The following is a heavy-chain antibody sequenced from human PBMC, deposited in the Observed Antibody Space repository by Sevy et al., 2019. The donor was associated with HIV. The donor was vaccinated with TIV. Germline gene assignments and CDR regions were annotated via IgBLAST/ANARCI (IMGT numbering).Heavy chain of an antibody. D-gene: IGHD2-2*02. Sequence: SETLSLTCTVSGDSISSYYWSWIRQPAGKGLEWIGRIYTSGSTNYNPSLKSRVTMSVDTSKNQFSLKLSSVTAADTAVYYCAATNVVPAAISIRETNWFDPWGQGTLVTVSS. V-gene: IGHV4-4*07. J-gene: IGHJ5*02. CDR1: GDSISSYY. CDR2: IYTSGST. CDR3: AATNVVPAAISIRETNWFDP.